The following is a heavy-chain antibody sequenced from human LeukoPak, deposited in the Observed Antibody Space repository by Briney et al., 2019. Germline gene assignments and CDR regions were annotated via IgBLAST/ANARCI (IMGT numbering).Heavy chain of an antibody. CDR1: GYTFTGYY. J-gene: IGHJ6*02. Sequence: ASVKVSCKASGYTFTGYYMHWVRQAPGQGLEWMGWINPNSGGTNYAQKFQGRVTMTRDTSISTAYMELSRLRSDDTAVYYCARDLSRMDTAMDYYYYYGMDVWGQGTTVTASS. D-gene: IGHD5-18*01. CDR3: ARDLSRMDTAMDYYYYYGMDV. CDR2: INPNSGGT. V-gene: IGHV1-2*02.